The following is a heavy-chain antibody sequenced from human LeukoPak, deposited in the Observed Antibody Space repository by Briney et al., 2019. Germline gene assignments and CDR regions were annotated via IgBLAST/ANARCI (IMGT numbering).Heavy chain of an antibody. CDR2: ISSSSSTI. J-gene: IGHJ4*02. Sequence: PGGSLRLSCAASGFTFSSYSMNWVRQAPGKGLEWVSYISSSSSTIYYADSVKGRFTISRDNAKNSLYLQMNSLRAEDTAVYYCARGYSSGWYESLFDYWGQGTLVTVSS. CDR1: GFTFSSYS. D-gene: IGHD6-19*01. V-gene: IGHV3-48*01. CDR3: ARGYSSGWYESLFDY.